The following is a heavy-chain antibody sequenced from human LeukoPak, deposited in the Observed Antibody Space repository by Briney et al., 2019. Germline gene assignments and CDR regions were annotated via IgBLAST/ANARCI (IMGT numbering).Heavy chain of an antibody. J-gene: IGHJ6*02. CDR2: IKSKTDGGLI. V-gene: IGHV3-15*01. D-gene: IGHD5-18*01. CDR1: GFTFSSYA. CDR3: SNIYSYGLHGMDV. Sequence: GGSLRLSCAASGFTFSSYAMSWVRQAPGKGLEWVGRIKSKTDGGLIDYAAPVQGRFTISRDDSKNTLYLQMNSLRTEDTAVYYCSNIYSYGLHGMDVWGQGTTVTVSS.